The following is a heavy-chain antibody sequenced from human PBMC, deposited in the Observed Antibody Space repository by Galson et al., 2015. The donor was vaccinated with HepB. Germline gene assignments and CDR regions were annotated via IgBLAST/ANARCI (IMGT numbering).Heavy chain of an antibody. J-gene: IGHJ4*02. D-gene: IGHD6-19*01. CDR2: ITYDGSDQ. CDR1: GFTFSSYG. Sequence: SLRLSCAASGFTFSSYGMHWVRQAPGKGLERVTYITYDGSDQNYARSVKGRFTISRDNSKSMLYLQMDSLRAEDTAVYRCAKREARNSGPFDLWGQGALVTVSS. CDR3: AKREARNSGPFDL. V-gene: IGHV3-30*18.